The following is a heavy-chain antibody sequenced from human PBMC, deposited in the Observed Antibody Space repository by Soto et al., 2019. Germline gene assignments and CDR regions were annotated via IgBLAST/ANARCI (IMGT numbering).Heavy chain of an antibody. CDR1: GFTFISYA. CDR2: ISYDGSNK. V-gene: IGHV3-30-3*01. D-gene: IGHD2-2*02. CDR3: ASGVVPAAISACWLVP. J-gene: IGHJ5*02. Sequence: LRLSCAASGFTFISYAMHGVRQAPGKGLEWVGVISYDGSNKYYADSVKGRFTISRDNSKNTPYLQMNSLRAEDTAVYYCASGVVPAAISACWLVPWGQGTLVTVYS.